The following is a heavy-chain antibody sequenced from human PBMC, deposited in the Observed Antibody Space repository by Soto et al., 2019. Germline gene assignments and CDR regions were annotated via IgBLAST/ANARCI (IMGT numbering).Heavy chain of an antibody. CDR1: GFTFSSYG. CDR3: ANFRYGSGSPGY. V-gene: IGHV3-30*18. CDR2: ISYDGSNK. Sequence: QVQLVESGGGVVQPGRSLRLSCAASGFTFSSYGMHWVRQAPGKGLEWVAVISYDGSNKYYADSVKGRFTISRDNSKNTLYLQMNSLRAEDTAVYYCANFRYGSGSPGYWGQGTLVTVSS. J-gene: IGHJ4*02. D-gene: IGHD3-10*01.